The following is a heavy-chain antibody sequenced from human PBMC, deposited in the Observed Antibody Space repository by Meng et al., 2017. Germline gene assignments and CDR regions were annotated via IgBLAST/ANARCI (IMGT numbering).Heavy chain of an antibody. J-gene: IGHJ5*02. V-gene: IGHV7-4-1*02. CDR3: ARLVAGTFGQLFDP. D-gene: IGHD2-15*01. Sequence: QVPVVQTGSELKKPGAQVKVSCKASGYTFTSYAMNWVRQAPGQGLEWMGWINTNTGNPTYAQGFTGRFVFSLDTSVSTAYLQISSLKAEDTAVYYCARLVAGTFGQLFDPWGQGTLVTVSS. CDR2: INTNTGNP. CDR1: GYTFTSYA.